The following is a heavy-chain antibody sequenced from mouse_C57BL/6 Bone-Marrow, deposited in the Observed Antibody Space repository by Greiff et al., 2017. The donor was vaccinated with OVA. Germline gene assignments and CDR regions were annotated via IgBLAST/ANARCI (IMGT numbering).Heavy chain of an antibody. Sequence: VQLQQSGAELVMPGASVKLSCKASGYTFTSYWMHWVKQRPGQGLEWIGEIDPSDSYTNYNQKFKGKSTLTVDKSSSTAYMQLSSLTSEDSAVYYCATSPEEYWGQGTLVTVSA. J-gene: IGHJ3*01. V-gene: IGHV1-69*01. CDR2: IDPSDSYT. CDR3: ATSPEEY. CDR1: GYTFTSYW.